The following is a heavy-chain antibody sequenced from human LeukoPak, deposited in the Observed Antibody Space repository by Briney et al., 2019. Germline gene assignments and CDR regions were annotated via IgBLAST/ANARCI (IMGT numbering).Heavy chain of an antibody. Sequence: ASVKVSCKVSGYTLTDLSMHWVRQAPGKGPEWMEGFDPEDGKTIYAQKFQVRVTMTEDPSTDTAYMELSSLRSEDTAVYYCAKPKSSYYDGSGYYYDYWGQGTLVTVSS. CDR3: AKPKSSYYDGSGYYYDY. D-gene: IGHD3-22*01. CDR2: FDPEDGKT. CDR1: GYTLTDLS. V-gene: IGHV1-24*01. J-gene: IGHJ4*02.